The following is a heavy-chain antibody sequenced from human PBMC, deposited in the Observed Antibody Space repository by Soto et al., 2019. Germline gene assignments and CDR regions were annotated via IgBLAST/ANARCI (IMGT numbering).Heavy chain of an antibody. J-gene: IGHJ4*02. Sequence: QVQLVESGGGVVQPRRSLRLSCAASGFTFSSYAMHWVRQAPGKGLEWVAVISYDGSNKYYADSVKGRFTISRDNSKNTLYLQMNSLRAEDTAVYYCAREPRRGSYWGYFDYWGQGTLVTVSS. CDR1: GFTFSSYA. CDR2: ISYDGSNK. D-gene: IGHD1-26*01. CDR3: AREPRRGSYWGYFDY. V-gene: IGHV3-30-3*01.